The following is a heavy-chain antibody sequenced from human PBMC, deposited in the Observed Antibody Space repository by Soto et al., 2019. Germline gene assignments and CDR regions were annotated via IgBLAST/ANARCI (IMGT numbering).Heavy chain of an antibody. CDR3: AREILGVDIVVVPATRTQYYYYGMDV. V-gene: IGHV1-69*13. CDR2: IIPIFGTA. D-gene: IGHD2-2*03. CDR1: GGTFSSYA. Sequence: SVKVSCKASGGTFSSYAISWVRQAPGQGLEWMGGIIPIFGTANYAQKFQGRVTITADESTSTAYMELSSLRSEDTAVYYCAREILGVDIVVVPATRTQYYYYGMDVWGQGTTVTVSS. J-gene: IGHJ6*02.